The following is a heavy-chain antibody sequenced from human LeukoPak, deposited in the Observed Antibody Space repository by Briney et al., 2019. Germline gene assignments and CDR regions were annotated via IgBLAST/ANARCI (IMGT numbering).Heavy chain of an antibody. CDR2: ISSLSGTI. D-gene: IGHD3-10*02. CDR1: GFTFSSYS. CDR3: AELSITMIGGV. V-gene: IGHV3-48*01. Sequence: GGSLRLSCVASGFTFSSYSMNWVRQAPGEGLEWVSYISSLSGTIYYADSVKGRFTISRDNAKNSLYLQMNSLRAEDTAVYYCAELSITMIGGVWGKGTTVTISS. J-gene: IGHJ6*04.